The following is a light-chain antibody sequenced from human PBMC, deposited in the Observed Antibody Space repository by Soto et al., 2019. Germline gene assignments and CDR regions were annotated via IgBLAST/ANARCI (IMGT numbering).Light chain of an antibody. J-gene: IGKJ2*01. Sequence: EILLTQSPSTLSLSPGERATLSCRASQSVRNNYLAWNRQQRPGQAPRLLIYGASGRATGIPDRFSGSGSGAGFTLTISRLEPEDFAVYYCQQYGSSPYTFGQGTKLEI. CDR2: GAS. CDR1: QSVRNNY. V-gene: IGKV3-20*01. CDR3: QQYGSSPYT.